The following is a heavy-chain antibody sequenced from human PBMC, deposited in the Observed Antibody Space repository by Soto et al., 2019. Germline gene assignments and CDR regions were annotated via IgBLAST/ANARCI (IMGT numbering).Heavy chain of an antibody. D-gene: IGHD3-22*01. V-gene: IGHV1-69*01. CDR2: IIPIFGTA. CDR1: GGTFSSYA. CDR3: ARITNYYDSSGYQKTFDY. Sequence: QVQLVQSGAEVKKPGSSVKVSCKASGGTFSSYAISWVRQAPGQGLEWMGGIIPIFGTANYAQKFQGRVTITADEYTSTAYMELSSLRSEETAVYYCARITNYYDSSGYQKTFDYWGQGTLVTVSS. J-gene: IGHJ4*02.